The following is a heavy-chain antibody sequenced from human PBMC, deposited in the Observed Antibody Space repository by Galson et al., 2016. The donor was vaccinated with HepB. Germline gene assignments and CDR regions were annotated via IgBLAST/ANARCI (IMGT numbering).Heavy chain of an antibody. V-gene: IGHV4-31*03. J-gene: IGHJ5*02. CDR1: GGSISSDGYY. CDR3: ARLSIAARVGIWFDP. D-gene: IGHD6-6*01. CDR2: INYSGNT. Sequence: TLSLTCTVSGGSISSDGYYWNWIRQHPGKGLEWIGYINYSGNTYYNSSLKSRLTISVDTSKNQFSLKLSSVTAADTAVYYCARLSIAARVGIWFDPWGQGTLVTVSS.